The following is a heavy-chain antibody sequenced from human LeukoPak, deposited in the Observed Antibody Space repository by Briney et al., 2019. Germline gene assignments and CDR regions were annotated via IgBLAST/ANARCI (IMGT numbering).Heavy chain of an antibody. CDR3: TTDLGYSGYDS. CDR1: GFTFSNAW. CDR2: IKSKTDGGTT. Sequence: GGSLRLSCAASGFTFSNAWMSWVRQAPGKGLEWVGRIKSKTDGGTTDYAAPVEGRFTISRDDSKNTLYLQMTSLKTEDTAVYYCTTDLGYSGYDSWGQGTLVTVSS. V-gene: IGHV3-15*01. D-gene: IGHD5-12*01. J-gene: IGHJ4*02.